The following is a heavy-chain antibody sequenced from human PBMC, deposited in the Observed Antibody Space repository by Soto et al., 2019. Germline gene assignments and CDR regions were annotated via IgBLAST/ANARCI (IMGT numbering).Heavy chain of an antibody. CDR2: INGNGVST. D-gene: IGHD3-3*01. CDR1: GFTFKNYA. J-gene: IGHJ4*01. V-gene: IGHV3-64*02. CDR3: ARVSEAFGAVIPTYDY. Sequence: GGSLRLSCAASGFTFKNYAMHWVRQAPGKRLEYVAAINGNGVSTYYADFVKGRFSISRDNSKSTVYLQMGSLGSDDMSVYYCARVSEAFGAVIPTYDYWGQGTLVTVSS.